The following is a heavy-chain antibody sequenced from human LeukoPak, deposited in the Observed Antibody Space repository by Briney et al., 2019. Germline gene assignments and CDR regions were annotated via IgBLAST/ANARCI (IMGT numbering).Heavy chain of an antibody. D-gene: IGHD2-15*01. Sequence: SETLSLTCTVSGGSISGYYWSWIRQPPGKGLEWIGYIYYSGSTNYNPSLKSRVTISVDTSKNQFSLKLSSVTAADTAVYYCARGSVVYCSGGSCYSHPYYYGMDVWGQGTTVTVSS. CDR2: IYYSGST. CDR3: ARGSVVYCSGGSCYSHPYYYGMDV. J-gene: IGHJ6*02. CDR1: GGSISGYY. V-gene: IGHV4-59*01.